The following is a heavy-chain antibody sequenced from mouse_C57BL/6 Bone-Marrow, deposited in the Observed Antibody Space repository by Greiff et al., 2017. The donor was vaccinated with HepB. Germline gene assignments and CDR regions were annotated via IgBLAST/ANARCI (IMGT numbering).Heavy chain of an antibody. J-gene: IGHJ2*01. D-gene: IGHD2-4*01. V-gene: IGHV1-54*01. Sequence: QVQLQQSGAELVRPGTSVKVSCKASGYAFTNYLIEWVKQRPGQGLEWIGVINPGSGGTNYNEKFKGKATMTADKSSSTAYRQLSSLTSEDSAVYFCARCDYDGVDYWGQGTTLTVSS. CDR1: GYAFTNYL. CDR3: ARCDYDGVDY. CDR2: INPGSGGT.